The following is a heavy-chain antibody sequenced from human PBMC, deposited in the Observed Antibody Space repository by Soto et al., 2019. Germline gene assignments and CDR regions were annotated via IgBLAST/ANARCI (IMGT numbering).Heavy chain of an antibody. CDR3: ASLDCSSTSCYGRHYYYGMDV. J-gene: IGHJ6*02. CDR1: GFTFSSYS. CDR2: ISSSSSYI. V-gene: IGHV3-21*01. Sequence: EVQLVESGGGLVRPGGSLRLSCAASGFTFSSYSMNWVGQAPGKGLEWVSSISSSSSYIYYADSVKGRFTISRDNAKNSLYLQMNSLRAEDTAVYYCASLDCSSTSCYGRHYYYGMDVWGQGTTVTVSS. D-gene: IGHD2-2*01.